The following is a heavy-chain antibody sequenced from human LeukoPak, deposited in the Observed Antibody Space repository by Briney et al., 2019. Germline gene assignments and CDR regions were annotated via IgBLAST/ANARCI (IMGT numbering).Heavy chain of an antibody. D-gene: IGHD3-10*01. Sequence: GGSLRLSCAASGFTFSSYSMNWVRQAPGKGLEWVSSISSSSYIYYADSVKGRFTISRDNAKNSLYLQMNSLRAEDTAVYYCARALGGFGELPDYWGQGTLVTVSS. J-gene: IGHJ4*02. CDR3: ARALGGFGELPDY. V-gene: IGHV3-21*01. CDR2: ISSSSYI. CDR1: GFTFSSYS.